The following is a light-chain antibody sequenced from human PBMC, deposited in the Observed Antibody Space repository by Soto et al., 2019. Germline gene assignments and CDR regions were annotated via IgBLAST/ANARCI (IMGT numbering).Light chain of an antibody. CDR1: TANFGSTY. CDR3: ATWDDSLSRPV. J-gene: IGLJ2*01. CDR2: NND. V-gene: IGLV1-47*01. Sequence: HSVLTQPPSASGTPGQGVTISCSGSTANFGSTYVNWYQQLPGTAPTLLIYNNDQRPSGVPDRISGSKSGTSASLAISGLRSEDEAHYYCATWDDSLSRPVFGGGTKLTVL.